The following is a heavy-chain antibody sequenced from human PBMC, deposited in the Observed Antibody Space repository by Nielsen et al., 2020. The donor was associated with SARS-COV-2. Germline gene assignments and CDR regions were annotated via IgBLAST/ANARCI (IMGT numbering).Heavy chain of an antibody. D-gene: IGHD6-13*01. J-gene: IGHJ6*02. Sequence: GESLKISCQGSGYNFATYWIAWVRQLPGKGLEWMGVVYPGDSDTRYSPSFQGQVIISFDKSITTAYLQWNSLQASDSAMYCCARLQSSTGGGMDVWGQGTAVTVSS. V-gene: IGHV5-51*01. CDR1: GYNFATYW. CDR2: VYPGDSDT. CDR3: ARLQSSTGGGMDV.